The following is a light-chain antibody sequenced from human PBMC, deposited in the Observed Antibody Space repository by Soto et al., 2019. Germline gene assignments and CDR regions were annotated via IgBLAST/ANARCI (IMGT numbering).Light chain of an antibody. CDR2: DVS. J-gene: IGLJ1*01. Sequence: QSALTQPPSVSGSPGQSVAISCTGTGSDIGTYNRVSWYQQPPGTAAKLMIYDVSDRPSGVPDRFSGSKSGNTASLTISGLQAEDEADYYCSSYTSSSTYVFGTGTKVTVL. CDR1: GSDIGTYNR. CDR3: SSYTSSSTYV. V-gene: IGLV2-18*02.